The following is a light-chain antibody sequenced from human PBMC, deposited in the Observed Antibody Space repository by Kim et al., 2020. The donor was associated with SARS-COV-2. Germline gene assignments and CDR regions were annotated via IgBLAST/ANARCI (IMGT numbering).Light chain of an antibody. J-gene: IGLJ3*02. CDR2: DVS. CDR3: SSYAGSITWV. V-gene: IGLV2-14*03. CDR1: SSDVGGYNY. Sequence: GHSITISCTGTSSDVGGYNYVSWYQQHPGNAPKLIIYDVSKRPSGVSNRFSGSKSGNTASLTISGLQAEDEADYYCSSYAGSITWVFGGGTKLTVL.